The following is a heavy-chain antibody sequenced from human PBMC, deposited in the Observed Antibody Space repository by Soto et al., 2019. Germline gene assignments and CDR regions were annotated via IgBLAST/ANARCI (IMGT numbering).Heavy chain of an antibody. J-gene: IGHJ4*02. D-gene: IGHD3-22*01. CDR3: ARENKGYYYDSSGYYTPEY. CDR1: GGTFSSYA. V-gene: IGHV1-69*13. Sequence: SVKVSCKASGGTFSSYAISWVRQAPGQGLEWMGGIIPIFGTANYAQKFQGRVTITADESTSTAYMELSSLRSEDTAVYYCARENKGYYYDSSGYYTPEYWGQGTLVTVSS. CDR2: IIPIFGTA.